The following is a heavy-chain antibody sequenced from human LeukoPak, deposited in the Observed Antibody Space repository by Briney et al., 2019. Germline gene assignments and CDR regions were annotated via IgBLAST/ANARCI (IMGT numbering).Heavy chain of an antibody. CDR3: ARPQTGIAAAGTVYYFDY. D-gene: IGHD6-13*01. V-gene: IGHV4-39*01. CDR2: IYYGGST. J-gene: IGHJ4*02. CDR1: GGSISSSSYY. Sequence: SGTLSLTCTVSGGSISSSSYYWGWVRHPPGKWLEWIGNIYYGGSTFYSPSLKIRVTMSVDTSKNQFSLKLSSVTAADTAVYYCARPQTGIAAAGTVYYFDYWGQGTLVTVSS.